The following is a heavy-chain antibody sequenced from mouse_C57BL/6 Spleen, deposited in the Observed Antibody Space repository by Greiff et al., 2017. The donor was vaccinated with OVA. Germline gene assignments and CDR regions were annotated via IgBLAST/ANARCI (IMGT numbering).Heavy chain of an antibody. J-gene: IGHJ2*01. CDR1: GYTFTDYY. Sequence: LQESGAELVRPGASVKLSCKASGYTFTDYYINWVKQRPGQGLEWIARIYPGSGNTYYNEKFKGKATLTAEKSSSTAYMQLSSLTSEDSAVYFCARRDYGSSYVCDYWGQGTTLTVSS. D-gene: IGHD1-1*01. CDR2: IYPGSGNT. V-gene: IGHV1-76*01. CDR3: ARRDYGSSYVCDY.